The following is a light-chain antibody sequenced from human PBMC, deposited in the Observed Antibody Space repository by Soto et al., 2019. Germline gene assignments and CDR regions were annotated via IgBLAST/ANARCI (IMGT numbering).Light chain of an antibody. CDR2: DDS. V-gene: IGLV3-21*02. CDR3: HVWDSSSDHYV. J-gene: IGLJ1*01. CDR1: NIGGKS. Sequence: SYELTQPPSVSVAPGQTARITCGGNNIGGKSVHWYQQKPGQAPVLVVYDDSDRPSGIPDRFSGSNSGDTATLTIRRVEAGDEADYYCHVWDSSSDHYVFRTGTTATVL.